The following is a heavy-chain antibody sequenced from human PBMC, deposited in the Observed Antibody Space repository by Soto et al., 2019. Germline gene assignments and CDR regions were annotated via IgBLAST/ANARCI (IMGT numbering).Heavy chain of an antibody. CDR3: ARAPDY. CDR2: MYHSGST. CDR1: GGSVSSSGSHY. V-gene: IGHV4-39*01. Sequence: QLQLQESGPGLVKPSETLSLTCTVSGGSVSSSGSHYWGWIRQPPGQGLEWIGSMYHSGSTYYNPSLKSRVTISGDTSKNPFSLKLNSVTAAETAVYYCARAPDYWGQGTLVTVSS. J-gene: IGHJ4*02.